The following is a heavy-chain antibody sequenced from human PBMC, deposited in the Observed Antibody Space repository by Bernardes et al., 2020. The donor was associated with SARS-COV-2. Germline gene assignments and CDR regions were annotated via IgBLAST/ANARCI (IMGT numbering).Heavy chain of an antibody. D-gene: IGHD3-3*01. CDR3: ARDGRLEDLDF. Sequence: ASVKVSCKASGYTFTSYAMNWVRQAPGQGLEWMGWISGYNGNTHYTQRLQGRVTMTADTSTSTAYLELTSLTFDDTAVYFCARDGRLEDLDFWGQGTLVTVSS. CDR2: ISGYNGNT. V-gene: IGHV1-18*01. J-gene: IGHJ4*02. CDR1: GYTFTSYA.